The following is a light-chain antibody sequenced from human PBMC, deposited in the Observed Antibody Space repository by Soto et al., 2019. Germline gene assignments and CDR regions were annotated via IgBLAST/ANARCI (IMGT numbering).Light chain of an antibody. CDR3: QQRSSWRRT. J-gene: IGKJ1*01. V-gene: IGKV3-11*01. CDR2: VAS. Sequence: EIVLTQSPATLSLSPGERATLSCRASQSISSYLAWYQQKPGQAPRLLIFVASSRATGIPARFSGSGSGTDFTLTISSLEPEDFAVYYCQQRSSWRRTFGQGTKVEIK. CDR1: QSISSY.